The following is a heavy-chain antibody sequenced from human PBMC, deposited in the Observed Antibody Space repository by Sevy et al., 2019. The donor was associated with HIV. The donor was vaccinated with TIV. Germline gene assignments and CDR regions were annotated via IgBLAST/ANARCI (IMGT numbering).Heavy chain of an antibody. J-gene: IGHJ4*02. V-gene: IGHV3-21*01. D-gene: IGHD6-19*01. CDR1: GFTFSLYA. CDR3: ARPSSGWTAGDY. CDR2: ISDSGIDK. Sequence: GSLRLSCAASGFTFSLYAMNWVCQAPGKGLEWVSSISDSGIDKYYADSMKGRFTISRDNAKNSLYLQINSLRVEDTAVYYCARPSSGWTAGDYWGQGTLVTVSS.